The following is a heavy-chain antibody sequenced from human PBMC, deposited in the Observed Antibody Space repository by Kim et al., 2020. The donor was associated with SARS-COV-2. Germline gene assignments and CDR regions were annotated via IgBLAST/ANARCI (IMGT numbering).Heavy chain of an antibody. CDR1: GGTFSSYA. CDR2: IIPIFGTA. D-gene: IGHD5-12*01. Sequence: SVKVPCKASGGTFSSYAISWVRQAPGQGLEWMGGIIPIFGTANYAQKFQGRVTITADESTSTAYMELSSLRSEDTAVYYCARGREMATIMAPYYYYYYGMDVWGQGTTVTVSS. J-gene: IGHJ6*02. CDR3: ARGREMATIMAPYYYYYYGMDV. V-gene: IGHV1-69*13.